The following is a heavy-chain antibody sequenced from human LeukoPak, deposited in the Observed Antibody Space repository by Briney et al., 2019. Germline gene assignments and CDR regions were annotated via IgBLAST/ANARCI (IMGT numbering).Heavy chain of an antibody. J-gene: IGHJ4*02. CDR3: ARDLVCTMNCKDS. V-gene: IGHV1-69*04. CDR1: GGTFSNDA. Sequence: SVKVSCKASGGTFSNDAISWVRQAPGQGLEWMGRIIPNLGMALFAQKFKGRVTITADKSPSTAYMELSSLTSEDTAVYFCARDLVCTMNCKDSWGQGTLVTVS. D-gene: IGHD2-2*01. CDR2: IIPNLGMA.